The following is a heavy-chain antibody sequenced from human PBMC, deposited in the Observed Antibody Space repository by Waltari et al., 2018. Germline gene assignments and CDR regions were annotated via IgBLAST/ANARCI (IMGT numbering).Heavy chain of an antibody. CDR1: GGPISSYY. Sequence: QVQLQESGPGLVKPSETLSLTCTASGGPISSYYWSWIRQPPGKGLEWIGYIYYSGSTNYNPSLKSRVTISVDTSKNQFSLKLSSVTAADTAVYYCARAVGAITYWGQGTLVTVSS. V-gene: IGHV4-59*01. CDR2: IYYSGST. J-gene: IGHJ4*02. D-gene: IGHD1-26*01. CDR3: ARAVGAITY.